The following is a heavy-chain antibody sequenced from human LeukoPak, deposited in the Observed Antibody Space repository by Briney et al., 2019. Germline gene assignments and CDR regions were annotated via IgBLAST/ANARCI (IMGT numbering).Heavy chain of an antibody. V-gene: IGHV4-59*08. Sequence: PSETLSLTCTVSGGSISSYYWSWIRQPPGKGLEWIGYIYYSGSTNYNPSLKSRVTISVDTSKNQFSLKLSSVTAADTAVYYCARHRIAAIENSMDVWGQGTTVTVSS. D-gene: IGHD6-6*01. CDR3: ARHRIAAIENSMDV. CDR1: GGSISSYY. CDR2: IYYSGST. J-gene: IGHJ6*02.